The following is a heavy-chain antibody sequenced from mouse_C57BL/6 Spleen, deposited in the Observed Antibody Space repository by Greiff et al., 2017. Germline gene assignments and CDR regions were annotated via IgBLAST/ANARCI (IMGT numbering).Heavy chain of an antibody. J-gene: IGHJ1*03. CDR1: GYTFTSYW. Sequence: QVQLQQSGAELVMPGASVKLSCKASGYTFTSYWMHWVKQRPGQGLEWIGVIDPSDSYTNYNQKFKGKSTLTVDKSSSTAYMQLSSLTSEDSAVYYCARPHYYGSSYNYWYFDVWGTGTTVTVSS. D-gene: IGHD1-1*01. CDR2: IDPSDSYT. CDR3: ARPHYYGSSYNYWYFDV. V-gene: IGHV1-69*01.